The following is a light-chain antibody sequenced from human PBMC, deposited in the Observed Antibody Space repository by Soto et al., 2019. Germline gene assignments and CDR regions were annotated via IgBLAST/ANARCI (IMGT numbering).Light chain of an antibody. CDR3: QQYNNWPPIT. Sequence: EIVMTQSPATLSVSPGERATLSCRASQSVSSNLAWYQQKPGQAPRLLIYGASTRATGIPARFSGSGSGTEFTLTISSLQSEDFAVDYWQQYNNWPPITFGQGTRLEIK. CDR1: QSVSSN. J-gene: IGKJ5*01. V-gene: IGKV3-15*01. CDR2: GAS.